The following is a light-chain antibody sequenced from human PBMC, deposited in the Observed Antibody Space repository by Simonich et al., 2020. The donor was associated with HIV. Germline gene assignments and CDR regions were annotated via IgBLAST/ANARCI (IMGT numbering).Light chain of an antibody. CDR3: SSYAGSNVWV. V-gene: IGLV2-8*01. J-gene: IGLJ3*02. CDR2: EVS. Sequence: QSALTQPASVSGSPGQSITISCTETSSDIGGYKYVSWYQQHPGKAPKLMIYEVSKRPSGVPDRFSGSKAGNTASLAVSGLQAEDEADYYCSSYAGSNVWVFGGGTKLSVL. CDR1: SSDIGGYKY.